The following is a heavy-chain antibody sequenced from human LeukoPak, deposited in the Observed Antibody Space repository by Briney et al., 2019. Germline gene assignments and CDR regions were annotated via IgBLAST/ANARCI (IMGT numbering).Heavy chain of an antibody. J-gene: IGHJ4*02. V-gene: IGHV3-9*01. CDR3: AKGYCSSNRCYVDY. CDR2: ISWNSGSI. D-gene: IGHD2-2*01. Sequence: GRSLRLSCAASGLTFDDYAMHWIRQAPGKGLEWVAGISWNSGSIAYGDSVKGRFTISRDNAKNSLYLQMNSLRVEDTALYYCAKGYCSSNRCYVDYWGQGTLVTVSS. CDR1: GLTFDDYA.